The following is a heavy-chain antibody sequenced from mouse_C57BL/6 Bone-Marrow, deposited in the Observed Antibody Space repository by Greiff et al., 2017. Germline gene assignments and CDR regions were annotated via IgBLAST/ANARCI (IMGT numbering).Heavy chain of an antibody. J-gene: IGHJ4*01. Sequence: VQLQQPGAELVKPGASVKLSCKASGYTFTSYWMHWVKQRPGQGLEWIGMIHPNSGSTNYNEKFKSKATLTVDKSSRTAYMQLSSLTSEDSAVYCCALYYDYDGAMDYWGQGTSVTVSS. CDR1: GYTFTSYW. CDR3: ALYYDYDGAMDY. D-gene: IGHD2-4*01. CDR2: IHPNSGST. V-gene: IGHV1-64*01.